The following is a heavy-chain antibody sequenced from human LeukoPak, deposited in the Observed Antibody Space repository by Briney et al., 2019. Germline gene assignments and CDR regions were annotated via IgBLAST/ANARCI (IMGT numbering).Heavy chain of an antibody. V-gene: IGHV3-48*03. D-gene: IGHD6-19*01. J-gene: IGHJ4*02. Sequence: GGSLRLSCAASGFTFSSFAMTWVRQAPGEGLEWVSYISSSGSTIYYADSVKGRFTISRDNAKNSLYLQMNSLRAEDTAVYYCAREWYSSGWYYWGQGTLVTVSS. CDR3: AREWYSSGWYY. CDR1: GFTFSSFA. CDR2: ISSSGSTI.